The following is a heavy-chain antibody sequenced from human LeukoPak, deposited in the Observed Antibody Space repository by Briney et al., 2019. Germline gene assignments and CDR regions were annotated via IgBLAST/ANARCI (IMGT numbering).Heavy chain of an antibody. CDR1: GITFTSYY. CDR2: INPSGTIT. V-gene: IGHV1-46*01. J-gene: IGHJ4*02. D-gene: IGHD6-13*01. Sequence: GASVKVSCKASGITFTSYYIHWVRQAPGRGLEWMRKINPSGTITTYAPKYQGRVTVTKDTSTNTVYMELSSLRSDDTAVYYCALIAPPHNWGQGTLVTVSS. CDR3: ALIAPPHN.